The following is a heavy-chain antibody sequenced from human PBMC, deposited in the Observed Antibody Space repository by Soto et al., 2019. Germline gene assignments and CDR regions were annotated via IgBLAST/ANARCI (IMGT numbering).Heavy chain of an antibody. J-gene: IGHJ4*02. Sequence: PSETLSLTCTVSGGSISSSSYYWGWIRQPPGKGLEWIGSIYYSGSTYYNPSLRSRVTISVDTSKNQFSLKLSSVTAADTAVYYCARHPKRGFVYVYFWGQGTLVTVSS. CDR1: GGSISSSSYY. CDR2: IYYSGST. D-gene: IGHD5-12*01. CDR3: ARHPKRGFVYVYF. V-gene: IGHV4-39*01.